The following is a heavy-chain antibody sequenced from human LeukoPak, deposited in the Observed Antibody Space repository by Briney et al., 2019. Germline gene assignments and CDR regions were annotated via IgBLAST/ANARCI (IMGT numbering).Heavy chain of an antibody. CDR3: ARVGVFGYCTRDSCHSPFDY. V-gene: IGHV4-39*07. CDR2: NYYTGNT. J-gene: IGHJ4*01. D-gene: IGHD2-15*01. Sequence: SETLSLTCTVSGGSIASTSNYWVWIRQPPGKGLEWIGNNYYTGNTYHNPSLKSRVTISVDTSKNQFSLNLASVTAADTAVYYCARVGVFGYCTRDSCHSPFDYWGHGTLATVSS. CDR1: GGSIASTSNY.